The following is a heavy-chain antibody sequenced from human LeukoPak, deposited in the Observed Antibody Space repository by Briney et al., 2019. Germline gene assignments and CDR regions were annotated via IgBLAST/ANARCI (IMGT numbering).Heavy chain of an antibody. V-gene: IGHV3-23*01. CDR2: ISGSGGST. J-gene: IGHJ4*02. CDR1: GFTFSRSA. CDR3: AKVPLWFGELSGSNYYFDY. D-gene: IGHD3-10*01. Sequence: GGSLRLSCAASGFTFSRSAMTWVRQTPGKGLDWVSAISGSGGSTYYADSVKGRFTISRDNSKNTLYLQMNSLRAEDTAVYYCAKVPLWFGELSGSNYYFDYWGQGTLVTVSS.